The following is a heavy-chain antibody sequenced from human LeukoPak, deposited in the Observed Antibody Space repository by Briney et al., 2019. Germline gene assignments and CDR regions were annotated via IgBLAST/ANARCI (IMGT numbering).Heavy chain of an antibody. D-gene: IGHD3-3*01. CDR1: GGSFSGYY. CDR3: ARGGLRFSND. Sequence: SETLSLTCAVYGGSFSGYYWSWIRQPPGKGLEWIGEINHSGIINYNPSLKSRVAISGDTSKNQFSLKLSSVTAADTAVYYCARGGLRFSNDWAQGTLVTVSS. J-gene: IGHJ4*02. CDR2: INHSGII. V-gene: IGHV4-34*01.